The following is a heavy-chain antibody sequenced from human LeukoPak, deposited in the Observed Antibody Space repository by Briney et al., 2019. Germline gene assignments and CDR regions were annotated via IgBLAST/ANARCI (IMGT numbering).Heavy chain of an antibody. D-gene: IGHD5-18*01. CDR1: GFTFDDYA. Sequence: GRSLRLSCAASGFTFDDYAMHWVRQAPGKGLEWVSGISWNSGSIGYADSVKGRFTISRDNAKNSLYLQMNSLRAEDTALYYCAKMSGYSYGHFDYWGQGTLVTVSS. CDR3: AKMSGYSYGHFDY. CDR2: ISWNSGSI. V-gene: IGHV3-9*01. J-gene: IGHJ4*02.